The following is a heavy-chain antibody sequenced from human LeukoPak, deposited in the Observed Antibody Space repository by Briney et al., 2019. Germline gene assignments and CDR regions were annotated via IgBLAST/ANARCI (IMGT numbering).Heavy chain of an antibody. Sequence: ASVRVSCKASGYTFTGYYMHWVRQAPGQGLEWMGWINPNSGGTNYAQKFQGRVTMTRDTSISTAYMELSRLRSDDTAVYYCASTGTTVTTYYYYYYMDVWGKGTTVTISS. J-gene: IGHJ6*03. CDR1: GYTFTGYY. CDR2: INPNSGGT. CDR3: ASTGTTVTTYYYYYYMDV. D-gene: IGHD4-17*01. V-gene: IGHV1-2*02.